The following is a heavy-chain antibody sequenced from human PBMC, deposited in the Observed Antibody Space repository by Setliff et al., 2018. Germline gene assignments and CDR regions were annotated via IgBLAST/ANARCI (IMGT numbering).Heavy chain of an antibody. Sequence: GGSLRLSCAASGFTVSSNYMSWVRQAPGKGLEWVSVIYSGGSTYYADSVKGRFTISRDNSKNTLYLQMNSLRAEDTAVYYCALMGGFGESSNWFDPWGQGTLVTV. CDR2: IYSGGST. D-gene: IGHD3-10*01. V-gene: IGHV3-53*01. CDR1: GFTVSSNY. CDR3: ALMGGFGESSNWFDP. J-gene: IGHJ5*02.